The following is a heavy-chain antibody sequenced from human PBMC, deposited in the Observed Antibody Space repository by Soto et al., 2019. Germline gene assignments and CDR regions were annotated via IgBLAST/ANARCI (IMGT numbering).Heavy chain of an antibody. CDR1: GGTFSSYA. J-gene: IGHJ6*02. CDR2: IIPIFGTA. Sequence: QVQLVQSGAEVKKPGSSVKVSCKASGGTFSSYAISWVRQAPGQGLEWMGGIIPIFGTANYAQKFQGRVTITADESTSTAYMELSSLRSEDMAVYYCARCAVGYSLWLGYYYGMDVWGQGTTVTVSS. D-gene: IGHD6-19*01. CDR3: ARCAVGYSLWLGYYYGMDV. V-gene: IGHV1-69*01.